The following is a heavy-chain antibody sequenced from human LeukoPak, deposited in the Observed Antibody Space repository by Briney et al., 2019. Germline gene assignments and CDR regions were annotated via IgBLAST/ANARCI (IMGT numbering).Heavy chain of an antibody. V-gene: IGHV1-18*01. Sequence: ASVKVSCKASGGTFSSYAISWVRQAPGQGLERMGWISGYNGNTNYAQKFQGRVTMTIDTSTSTLYMELRSLRSDDTAVYYCARGRTHRRLWLGESTGGPFDYWGQGTLVTVSS. CDR3: ARGRTHRRLWLGESTGGPFDY. D-gene: IGHD3-10*01. CDR1: GGTFSSYA. CDR2: ISGYNGNT. J-gene: IGHJ4*02.